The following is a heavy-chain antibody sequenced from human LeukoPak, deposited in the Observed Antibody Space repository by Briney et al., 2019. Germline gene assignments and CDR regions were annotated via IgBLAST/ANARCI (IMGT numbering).Heavy chain of an antibody. Sequence: SETLSLTCTVSGGSISSSSYYWGWIRQPPGKGLEWFGSIYYSGSTYYNPSLKSRVTISVDTSKNQFSLKLSSVTAADTAVYYCARSDSSGYRFDYWGQGTLVTVSS. CDR3: ARSDSSGYRFDY. D-gene: IGHD3-22*01. J-gene: IGHJ4*02. CDR1: GGSISSSSYY. CDR2: IYYSGST. V-gene: IGHV4-39*07.